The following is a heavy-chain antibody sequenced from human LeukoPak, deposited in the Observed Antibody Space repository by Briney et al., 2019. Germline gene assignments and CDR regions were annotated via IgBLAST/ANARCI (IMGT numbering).Heavy chain of an antibody. J-gene: IGHJ4*02. CDR1: GGSFSGYY. D-gene: IGHD5-12*01. CDR2: IYFSGHT. CDR3: ARGHGYSGHALAY. Sequence: SETLSLTCAVYGGSFSGYYWSWIRQPPGKRLEWIGYIYFSGHTNYSPPLKSRVTMSLDAPRDHFSLQLNSVTAADTAVYYCARGHGYSGHALAYWGQGILVTVSS. V-gene: IGHV4-59*01.